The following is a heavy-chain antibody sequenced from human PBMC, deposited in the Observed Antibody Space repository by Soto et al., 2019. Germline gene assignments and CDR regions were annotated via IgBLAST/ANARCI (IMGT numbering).Heavy chain of an antibody. D-gene: IGHD2-15*01. Sequence: SETLSLTCTVSGGSMNAHFWSWIRQSAGKGLEWIGHIYISGTTMYNPSLKSRVTMSVDPPKNQLSLKLTSVTAADTAVYYCVRINGGSPDFWGQGTLVTVSS. CDR1: GGSMNAHF. CDR2: IYISGTT. CDR3: VRINGGSPDF. J-gene: IGHJ4*02. V-gene: IGHV4-4*07.